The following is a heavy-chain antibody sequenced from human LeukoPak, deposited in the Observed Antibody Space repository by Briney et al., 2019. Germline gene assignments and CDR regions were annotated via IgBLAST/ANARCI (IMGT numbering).Heavy chain of an antibody. CDR3: ARQGSGFAPKYYYYMDV. CDR1: GYTFTGYY. V-gene: IGHV1-2*02. D-gene: IGHD3-10*01. J-gene: IGHJ6*03. CDR2: INPHSGGT. Sequence: ASVKVSCKASGYTFTGYYMHWVRQAPGQGLEWMGWINPHSGGTNYAQKFQGGVTMTRDTSITTAYMELSSLRSDDTAMYYCARQGSGFAPKYYYYMDVWGKGTTVIVSS.